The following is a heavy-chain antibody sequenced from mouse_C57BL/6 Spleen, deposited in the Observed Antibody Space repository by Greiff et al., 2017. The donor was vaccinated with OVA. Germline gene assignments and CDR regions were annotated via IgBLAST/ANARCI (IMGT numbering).Heavy chain of an antibody. D-gene: IGHD1-1*01. CDR2: INPNYGTT. J-gene: IGHJ2*01. Sequence: VQLQQSGPELVKSGASVKISCKASGYSFTDYNMNWVKQSNGKSLEWIGVINPNYGTTSYNQKFKVKATLTVDQSSSTAYMQLNSLTSEDSAVYYCARYYYGSSYDYFDYWGQGTTLTVSS. CDR3: ARYYYGSSYDYFDY. V-gene: IGHV1-39*01. CDR1: GYSFTDYN.